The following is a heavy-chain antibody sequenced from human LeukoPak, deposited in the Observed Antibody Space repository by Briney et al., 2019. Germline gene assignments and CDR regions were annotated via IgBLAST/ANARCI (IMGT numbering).Heavy chain of an antibody. V-gene: IGHV3-53*01. D-gene: IGHD3-10*01. Sequence: GGSLRLSCAASGFTVSSNYMSWVREAPGKGLEWVSVIYSGGSTYYADSVKGRFTISRDNSKNTLYLQMNSLRAEDTAVYYCASGSGSYRTPYYYMDVWGTGTTVTVSS. J-gene: IGHJ6*03. CDR3: ASGSGSYRTPYYYMDV. CDR2: IYSGGST. CDR1: GFTVSSNY.